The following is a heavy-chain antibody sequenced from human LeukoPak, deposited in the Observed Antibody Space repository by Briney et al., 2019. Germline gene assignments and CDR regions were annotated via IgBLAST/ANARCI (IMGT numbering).Heavy chain of an antibody. CDR3: TRDPDYGDQTPFDY. V-gene: IGHV3-49*04. CDR2: IRSKAYGGTT. Sequence: GVSLRLSCTASGFTFGDYAMSWVRQAPGKGLEWVGFIRSKAYGGTTEYAASVKGRFTISRDDSKSIAYLQMNSLKTEDTAVYYCTRDPDYGDQTPFDYWGQGTLVTVSS. D-gene: IGHD4-17*01. J-gene: IGHJ4*02. CDR1: GFTFGDYA.